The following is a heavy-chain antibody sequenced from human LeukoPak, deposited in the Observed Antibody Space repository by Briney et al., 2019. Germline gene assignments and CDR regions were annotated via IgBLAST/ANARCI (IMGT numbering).Heavy chain of an antibody. J-gene: IGHJ5*02. CDR3: ARDFSLVVGASDS. V-gene: IGHV3-23*01. D-gene: IGHD1-26*01. CDR2: MALSGGPT. CDR1: GFTFSAYA. Sequence: GGSLRLSCAASGFTFSAYAMAWVRRAPGRGLEWVSTMALSGGPTHYTDSVKGRFTISRDDSKNTLYLHINSLRPEDTAVYYCARDFSLVVGASDSWGQGTLVIVSS.